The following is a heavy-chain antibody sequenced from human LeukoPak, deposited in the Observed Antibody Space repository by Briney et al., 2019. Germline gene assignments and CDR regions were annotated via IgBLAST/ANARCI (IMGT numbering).Heavy chain of an antibody. Sequence: PSETLSLICAVYGGSFSGYYWSWIRHPPAKGLEWMGEINQSGSTNYNPSLKSPVTISADTSKNQFSLKLSSVTAADTAVYYCARGWYYYYIDVWGKGTTVTVSS. V-gene: IGHV4-34*01. CDR1: GGSFSGYY. CDR2: INQSGST. CDR3: ARGWYYYYIDV. J-gene: IGHJ6*03.